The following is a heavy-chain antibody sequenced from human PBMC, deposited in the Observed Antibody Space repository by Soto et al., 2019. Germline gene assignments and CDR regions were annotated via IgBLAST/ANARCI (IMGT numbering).Heavy chain of an antibody. CDR3: ARYCSSTSCSRDAFDI. D-gene: IGHD2-2*01. J-gene: IGHJ3*02. CDR1: GYSFTSYW. CDR2: IYPGDSDT. Sequence: PGESLKISCKGSGYSFTSYWIGWVRQMPGKGLEWMGIIYPGDSDTRYSPSFQGQVTMTRDTSISTAYMELSRLRSDDTAVYYCARYCSSTSCSRDAFDIWGQGTMVTVSS. V-gene: IGHV5-51*01.